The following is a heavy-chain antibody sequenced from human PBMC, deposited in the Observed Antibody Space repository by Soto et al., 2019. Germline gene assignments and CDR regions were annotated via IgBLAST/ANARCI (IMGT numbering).Heavy chain of an antibody. CDR2: IYWNDDK. J-gene: IGHJ4*02. V-gene: IGHV2-5*01. CDR3: AVLACSGGSCYSPLAHSLLFDY. CDR1: GFSLSTSGVG. D-gene: IGHD2-15*01. Sequence: SGPTLVNPTQTLTLTCTFSGFSLSTSGVGVGWIRQPPGKALEWLALIYWNDDKRYSPSLKSRLTITKDTSKNQVVLTMTNMDPVDTATYYCAVLACSGGSCYSPLAHSLLFDYWGQGTLVTVSS.